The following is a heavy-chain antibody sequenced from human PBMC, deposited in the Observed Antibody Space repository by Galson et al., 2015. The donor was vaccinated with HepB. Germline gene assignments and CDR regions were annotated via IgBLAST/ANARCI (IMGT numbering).Heavy chain of an antibody. CDR2: ISYSGST. D-gene: IGHD2-2*01. CDR3: TGYCSNTSCQGGYYYYVMDV. J-gene: IGHJ6*02. Sequence: SETLSLTCTVSGGSISSSNYSWGWIRQPPGKGLEWIGSISYSGSTYYNPSLKSRVTISVDTSKNQFSLKLSSVTAADTAAYYSTGYCSNTSCQGGYYYYVMDVWGQGTTVTVSS. CDR1: GGSISSSNYS. V-gene: IGHV4-39*01.